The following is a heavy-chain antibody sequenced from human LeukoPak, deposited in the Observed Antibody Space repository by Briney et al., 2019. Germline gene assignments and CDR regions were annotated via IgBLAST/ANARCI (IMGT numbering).Heavy chain of an antibody. CDR3: ARLTLYSYGNLDY. Sequence: SETLSLTCTVSGGSISSNYWSWIRQPPGKGLEWIGYIYYSGSTSYKPSLTSRVTISVDTSNNQFSLKLSSVTAADTAVYYCARLTLYSYGNLDYWGQGALVTVSS. CDR1: GGSISSNY. D-gene: IGHD5-18*01. J-gene: IGHJ4*02. V-gene: IGHV4-59*01. CDR2: IYYSGST.